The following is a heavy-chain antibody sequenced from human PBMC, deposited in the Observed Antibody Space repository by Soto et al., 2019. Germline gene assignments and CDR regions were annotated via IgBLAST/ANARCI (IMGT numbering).Heavy chain of an antibody. V-gene: IGHV4-61*01. CDR1: GGSVSSGSYY. J-gene: IGHJ4*02. Sequence: PSETLSLTCTVSGGSVSSGSYYWSWIRQPPGKGLEWIGYIYYSGSTNYNPSLKSRVTISVDTSKNQFSLKLSSVTAADTAVYYCARHLRPIMSFDYWGQGTLVTVSS. D-gene: IGHD3-16*01. CDR3: ARHLRPIMSFDY. CDR2: IYYSGST.